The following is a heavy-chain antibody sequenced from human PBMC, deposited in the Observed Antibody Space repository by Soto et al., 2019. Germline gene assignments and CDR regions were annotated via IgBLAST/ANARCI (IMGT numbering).Heavy chain of an antibody. CDR2: IYHGGST. Sequence: SETLSLTCAVSGYSISSGYYWGFLRQPPGKGLECIGSIYHGGSTYYNPSLNSRVTLSIDMTNNHVSLILNSVTAADTAVYYCARVGPWVPYYYDSSPYTFENWFDPWGQGTLVTVSS. CDR1: GYSISSGYY. J-gene: IGHJ5*02. CDR3: ARVGPWVPYYYDSSPYTFENWFDP. V-gene: IGHV4-38-2*01. D-gene: IGHD3-22*01.